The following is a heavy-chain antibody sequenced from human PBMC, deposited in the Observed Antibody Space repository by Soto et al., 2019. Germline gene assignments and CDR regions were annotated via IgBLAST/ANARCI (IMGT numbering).Heavy chain of an antibody. Sequence: QVQLVQSGAEVKKPGASVKVSCKASGYTFTSYYMHWVRQAPGQGLEWMGIINPSGGSTSYAQKFQGRVTMTRDTSTSTVYMELSSLRSEDTAVYYCARDDRPHDFWSGYSPGYAFDIWGQGTMVTVSS. J-gene: IGHJ3*02. V-gene: IGHV1-46*01. CDR1: GYTFTSYY. CDR3: ARDDRPHDFWSGYSPGYAFDI. D-gene: IGHD3-3*01. CDR2: INPSGGST.